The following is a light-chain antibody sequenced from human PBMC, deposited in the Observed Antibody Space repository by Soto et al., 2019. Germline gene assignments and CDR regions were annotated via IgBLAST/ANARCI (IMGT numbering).Light chain of an antibody. Sequence: DIQMTKSPSSLSASVGDRVTITCQASQDISNYLNWYQQKPGKAPKLLIYDASNLETGVPSRFSGSESGTDFTFTISSLQPEDIATYYCQQYDNLPLTFGGGTKVEIK. V-gene: IGKV1-33*01. CDR3: QQYDNLPLT. CDR2: DAS. J-gene: IGKJ4*01. CDR1: QDISNY.